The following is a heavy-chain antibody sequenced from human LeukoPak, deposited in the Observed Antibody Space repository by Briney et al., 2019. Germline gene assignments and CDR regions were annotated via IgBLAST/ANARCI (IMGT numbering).Heavy chain of an antibody. D-gene: IGHD3-22*01. CDR2: ISGGSSYT. CDR3: ASRGDTSGYYYFDY. J-gene: IGHJ4*02. CDR1: GFTFSDYY. Sequence: PGGSLRLSCAASGFTFSDYYMTWIRPARGKGLEWVLYISGGSSYTNYADSVKGRFTISRDNAKNSLYLQMNSLRAEDTAVYYCASRGDTSGYYYFDYWGQGTLVTVSS. V-gene: IGHV3-11*03.